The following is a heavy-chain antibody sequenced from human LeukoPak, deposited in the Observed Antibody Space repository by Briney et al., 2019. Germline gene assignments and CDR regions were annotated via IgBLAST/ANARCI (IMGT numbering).Heavy chain of an antibody. CDR1: GVTFSTYS. J-gene: IGHJ5*02. V-gene: IGHV3-21*01. CDR2: ISSSSRYI. Sequence: PGGSLRLSCAASGVTFSTYSMSWVRQAPGKGMEWVSSISSSSRYIYYADSLKCRFTISTDNPNNSLYLQMNSLRVEDTAVYYCARGEGWYCSGTDCFTHWFDPWGQGTLVPVSS. D-gene: IGHD2-2*02. CDR3: ARGEGWYCSGTDCFTHWFDP.